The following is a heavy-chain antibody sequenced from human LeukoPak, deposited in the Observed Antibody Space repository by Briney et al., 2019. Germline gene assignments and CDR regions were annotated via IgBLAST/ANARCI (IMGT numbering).Heavy chain of an antibody. J-gene: IGHJ4*02. CDR3: ARDSPLGLLRGYYFDY. V-gene: IGHV1-46*01. CDR2: INPSGGST. CDR1: GYTFTSYY. Sequence: ASVKVSCKASGYTFTSYYMHWVRQAPGQGLEWMGIINPSGGSTSYAQKFQGRVTMTRDTSTSTVYMELSGLRSEDTAVYYCARDSPLGLLRGYYFDYWGQGTLVTVSS. D-gene: IGHD3-22*01.